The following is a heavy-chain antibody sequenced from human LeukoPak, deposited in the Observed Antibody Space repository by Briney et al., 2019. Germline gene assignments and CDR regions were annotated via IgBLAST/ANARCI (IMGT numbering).Heavy chain of an antibody. D-gene: IGHD1-26*01. J-gene: IGHJ6*02. Sequence: ASVKVSCKASGGTFSSYAISWVRQAPGQGLEWMGGIIPIFGTANYAQKFQGRVTITADKSTSTAYMELSSLRSEDTAVYYCAREGSAWWELAYYYYYGMDVWGQGTTVTVSS. V-gene: IGHV1-69*06. CDR1: GGTFSSYA. CDR3: AREGSAWWELAYYYYYGMDV. CDR2: IIPIFGTA.